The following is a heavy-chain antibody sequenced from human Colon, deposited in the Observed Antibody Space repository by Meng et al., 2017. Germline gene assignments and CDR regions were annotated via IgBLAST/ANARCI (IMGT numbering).Heavy chain of an antibody. J-gene: IGHJ5*02. Sequence: EWGPVLVMPSGSLSSTCTVAGGYVSSWDAYWRWIRQPPGKGLEWLGYVYYTGNTNYNPSLKNRVTISLDTSNNQFTLKLTSMTAADAAIYYCARVNGDFDEAWFDPWGQGTLVTVSS. V-gene: IGHV4-61*08. CDR1: GGYVSSWDAY. CDR3: ARVNGDFDEAWFDP. D-gene: IGHD2-21*02. CDR2: VYYTGNT.